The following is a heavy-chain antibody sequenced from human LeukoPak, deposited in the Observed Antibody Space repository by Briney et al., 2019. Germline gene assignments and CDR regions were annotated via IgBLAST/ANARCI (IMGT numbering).Heavy chain of an antibody. Sequence: GGSLRLSCAASGFAFSSYAMTWVRQAPGKGLEWVSIISGSGVTTYYADSVKGRFTISRDNSKNTLYLQMNSLRAEDTAVYYCAKSPGWKSTIIDYWGQGTLVTVSS. D-gene: IGHD1-1*01. CDR3: AKSPGWKSTIIDY. J-gene: IGHJ4*02. V-gene: IGHV3-23*01. CDR2: ISGSGVTT. CDR1: GFAFSSYA.